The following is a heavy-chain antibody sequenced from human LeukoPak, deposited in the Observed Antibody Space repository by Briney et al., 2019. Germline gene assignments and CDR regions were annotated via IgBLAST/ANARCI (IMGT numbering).Heavy chain of an antibody. D-gene: IGHD2-2*01. Sequence: PGGSLRLSCAASGFTFSSYWMSWVRQAPGKGLEWVANIKQHGSEKYYVDSVKGRFTISRDNAKNSLYLQMNSLRAEDTAVYYCARDQRYCSSSSCPWEPFDYWGQGTLVTVSS. V-gene: IGHV3-7*05. CDR3: ARDQRYCSSSSCPWEPFDY. J-gene: IGHJ4*02. CDR1: GFTFSSYW. CDR2: IKQHGSEK.